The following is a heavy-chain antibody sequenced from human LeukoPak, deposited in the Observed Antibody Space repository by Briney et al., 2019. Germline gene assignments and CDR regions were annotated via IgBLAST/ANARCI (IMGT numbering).Heavy chain of an antibody. D-gene: IGHD6-13*01. CDR1: GFTFSSYS. CDR2: ITSSGSYV. CDR3: ARPNAAYSSSWFDY. Sequence: GGSLRLSCAASGFTFSSYSMNWVRQAPGKELEWVSSITSSGSYVYYPDSMRGRFTISRDNAKNSLYLQMNDLRAEDTAVYYCARPNAAYSSSWFDYWGQGTLVTVSS. V-gene: IGHV3-21*01. J-gene: IGHJ4*02.